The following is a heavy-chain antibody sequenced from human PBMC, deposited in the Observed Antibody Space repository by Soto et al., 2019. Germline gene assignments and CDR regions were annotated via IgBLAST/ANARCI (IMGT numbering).Heavy chain of an antibody. CDR2: ISDSGGST. D-gene: IGHD6-13*01. CDR1: GFTFNTYA. Sequence: GGSLRLSCAASGFTFNTYAMSWVRQAPGKGLEWVSGISDSGGSTYYADSVKGRFTISRDNSKNTLYLQMNSLRVEETAVYYCAKARSAAALDFDPWGQGTLVTVSS. J-gene: IGHJ5*02. CDR3: AKARSAAALDFDP. V-gene: IGHV3-23*01.